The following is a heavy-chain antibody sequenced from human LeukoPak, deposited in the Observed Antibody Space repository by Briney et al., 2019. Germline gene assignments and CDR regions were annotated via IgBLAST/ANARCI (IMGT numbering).Heavy chain of an antibody. CDR2: INPNSGGT. CDR3: ARGPPPHISYSYGPDGFDY. D-gene: IGHD5-18*01. Sequence: GASVKASCKASGYTFTGYYMHWVRQAPGQGLEWMGWINPNSGGTNYAQKFQGRVTMTRDTSISTAYMELSRLRSDDTAVYYCARGPPPHISYSYGPDGFDYWGQGTLVTVSS. V-gene: IGHV1-2*02. CDR1: GYTFTGYY. J-gene: IGHJ4*02.